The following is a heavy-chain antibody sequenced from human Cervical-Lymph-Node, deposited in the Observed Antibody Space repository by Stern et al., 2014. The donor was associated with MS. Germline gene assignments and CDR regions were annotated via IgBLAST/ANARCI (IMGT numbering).Heavy chain of an antibody. J-gene: IGHJ6*02. CDR2: ISYNGSNQ. CDR3: AKDLGGSYYHYYYGMDV. Sequence: VQLVESGGGVVQPGRSLRLSCAASGFTFSSYGMHWVRQAPGKGLEWVAGISYNGSNQYYTDSVKGRFTIARDNSKNTLDLQMNSLRAEDTAVYNYAKDLGGSYYHYYYGMDVWGQGTTVTVS. CDR1: GFTFSSYG. V-gene: IGHV3-30*18. D-gene: IGHD1-26*01.